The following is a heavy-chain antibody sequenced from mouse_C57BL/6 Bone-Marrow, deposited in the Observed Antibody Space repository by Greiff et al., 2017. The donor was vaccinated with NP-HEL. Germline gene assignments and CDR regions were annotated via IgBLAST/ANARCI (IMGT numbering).Heavy chain of an antibody. V-gene: IGHV5-16*01. Sequence: EVMLVESEGGLVQPGSSMKLSCTASGFTFSDYYMAWVRQVPEKGLEWVANINYDGSSTYYLDSLKSRFIISRDNAKNILYLQMSSLKSEDTATYYCAIAFYGSSYDYAMDYWGQGTSVTVSS. CDR1: GFTFSDYY. CDR2: INYDGSST. D-gene: IGHD1-1*01. CDR3: AIAFYGSSYDYAMDY. J-gene: IGHJ4*01.